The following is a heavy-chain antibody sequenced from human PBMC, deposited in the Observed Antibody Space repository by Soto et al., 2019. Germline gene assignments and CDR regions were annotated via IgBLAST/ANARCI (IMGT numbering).Heavy chain of an antibody. CDR1: GGSISSGGYY. D-gene: IGHD4-4*01. J-gene: IGHJ6*02. CDR2: IYYSGST. CDR3: ARAHLRVTIEGYYYYGMDV. V-gene: IGHV4-31*03. Sequence: QVQLQESGPGLVKPSQTLSLTCTVSGGSISSGGYYWSWIRQHPGQGLEWIGYIYYSGSTYYNPSLKSRVTISVDTSKNQFSLKLSSVTAADTAVYYCARAHLRVTIEGYYYYGMDVWGQGTTVTVSS.